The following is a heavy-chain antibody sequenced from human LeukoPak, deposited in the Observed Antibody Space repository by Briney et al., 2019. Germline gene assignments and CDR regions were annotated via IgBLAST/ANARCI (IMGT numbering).Heavy chain of an antibody. D-gene: IGHD1-26*01. V-gene: IGHV4-4*07. CDR1: GGSISSYY. CDR3: ARDTLSLVGVDAFDI. CDR2: IYTSGST. J-gene: IGHJ3*02. Sequence: SETLSLTCTVSGGSISSYYWSWIRQPAGKGLEWIGRIYTSGSTNYNPSLKSRVTMSVDTSKNHFSLNLSSVTAADMAVYYCARDTLSLVGVDAFDIWGQGTMVTVSS.